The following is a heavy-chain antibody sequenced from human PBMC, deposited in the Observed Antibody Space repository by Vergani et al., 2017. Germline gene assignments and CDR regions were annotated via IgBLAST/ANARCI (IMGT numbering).Heavy chain of an antibody. D-gene: IGHD3-9*01. CDR2: IYSGGST. V-gene: IGHV3-66*02. CDR1: GFTVSSNY. Sequence: EVQLVESGGGLVQPGGSLRLSCAASGFTVSSNYMSWVRQAPGKGLEWVSVIYSGGSTYYADSVKGRFTISRDNSKNTLYLQMNSLRAEDTAVYYCARGNILRYFDWFSWDWYWFDPWGQGTLVTVSS. CDR3: ARGNILRYFDWFSWDWYWFDP. J-gene: IGHJ5*02.